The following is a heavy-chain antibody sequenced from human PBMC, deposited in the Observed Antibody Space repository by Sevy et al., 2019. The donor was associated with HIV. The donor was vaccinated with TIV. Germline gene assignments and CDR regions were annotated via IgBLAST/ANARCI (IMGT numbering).Heavy chain of an antibody. CDR2: IYYNGHI. D-gene: IGHD1-26*01. CDR1: GGSITSLY. V-gene: IGHV4-59*08. CDR3: AGENAWGRGYS. J-gene: IGHJ4*02. Sequence: SETLSLTRTVSGGSITSLYWNWIRQPPGKGLEWIANIYYNGHINYNPSLKSRVTLSLDTSKNQFSLRLSSVTAADTAMYYCAGENAWGRGYSWGQGTLVTVS.